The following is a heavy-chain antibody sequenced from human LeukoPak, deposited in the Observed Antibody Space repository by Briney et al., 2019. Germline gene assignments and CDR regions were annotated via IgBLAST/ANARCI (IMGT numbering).Heavy chain of an antibody. CDR1: GYTFTNYD. D-gene: IGHD3-10*01. V-gene: IGHV1-8*01. CDR3: ARGRGGTVVRGYLDY. J-gene: IGHJ4*02. Sequence: ASVKVSCKASGYTFTNYDIAWVRQATGQGPEWMGWMNSNTGNTGSAQKFQGRVTMTRDTSINTAYMELHSLTSEDTAVYYCARGRGGTVVRGYLDYWGQGTLVTVSS. CDR2: MNSNTGNT.